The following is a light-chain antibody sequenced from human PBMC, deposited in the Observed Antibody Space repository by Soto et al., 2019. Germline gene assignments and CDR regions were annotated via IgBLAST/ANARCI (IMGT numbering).Light chain of an antibody. CDR3: QQHNGYSERM. J-gene: IGKJ1*01. CDR1: QSISTW. V-gene: IGKV1-5*01. CDR2: GAS. Sequence: DIQMTQSPSTLSASAGYRVTITCRSSQSISTWLAWYQQKPGKAPKLLIYGASSLASGVPSRFSGSGSGTEFTLTISSLQPDDFATYYCQQHNGYSERMFGQGTKVDIK.